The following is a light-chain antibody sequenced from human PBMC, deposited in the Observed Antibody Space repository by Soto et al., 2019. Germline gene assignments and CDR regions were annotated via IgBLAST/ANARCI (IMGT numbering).Light chain of an antibody. CDR3: QESYSFLWGT. V-gene: IGKV1-39*01. CDR1: QSINTY. J-gene: IGKJ1*01. CDR2: GAS. Sequence: DIQMTQSPSSLSASVGDRVTITCRTSQSINTYLNWYQQKPGKAHKLLIYGASSLESGVPLRFSGSGSGTEFTLTITTLQPEDFATYYCQESYSFLWGTCGQGTKVEIK.